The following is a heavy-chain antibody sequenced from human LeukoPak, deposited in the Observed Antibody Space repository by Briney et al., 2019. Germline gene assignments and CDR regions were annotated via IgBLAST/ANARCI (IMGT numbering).Heavy chain of an antibody. CDR2: IYYSGST. Sequence: SETLSLTCIVSGGSISSSSYNWGWIRQSPGKGLEWIGSIYYSGSTYYNPSLKSRVTISVDTSKNQFSLKLSSVTAADTAVYYCARGIDYYGSGSYGARFDYWGQGTLVTVSS. V-gene: IGHV4-39*01. J-gene: IGHJ4*02. CDR1: GGSISSSSYN. CDR3: ARGIDYYGSGSYGARFDY. D-gene: IGHD3-10*01.